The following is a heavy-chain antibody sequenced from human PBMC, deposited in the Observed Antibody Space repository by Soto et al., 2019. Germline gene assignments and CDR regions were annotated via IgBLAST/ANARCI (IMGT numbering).Heavy chain of an antibody. Sequence: SVNVSCKASGGTFSSSAISWVRQVLGQGLEWMGGIIPIFGTANYAQKFQGRVTITADESTSTAYMELSSLRSEDTAVYFCARGPLVTPYHLFDYWGQGTLVTVSS. CDR1: GGTFSSSA. D-gene: IGHD4-4*01. CDR3: ARGPLVTPYHLFDY. J-gene: IGHJ4*02. CDR2: IIPIFGTA. V-gene: IGHV1-69*13.